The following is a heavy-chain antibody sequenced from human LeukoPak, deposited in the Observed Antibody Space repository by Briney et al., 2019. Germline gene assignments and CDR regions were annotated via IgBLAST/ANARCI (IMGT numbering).Heavy chain of an antibody. V-gene: IGHV3-23*01. CDR3: ARGYGSGPFYFDY. D-gene: IGHD3-10*01. CDR2: ISVSGGST. CDR1: GLTFSTYA. J-gene: IGHJ4*02. Sequence: PGGSLRLSCAGSGLTFSTYAMHWVRQAPGKGLEWVSVISVSGGSTYYADSVKGRFTISRDTSKNTLYLQMNSLKTEDTAVYYCARGYGSGPFYFDYWGQGTLVTVSS.